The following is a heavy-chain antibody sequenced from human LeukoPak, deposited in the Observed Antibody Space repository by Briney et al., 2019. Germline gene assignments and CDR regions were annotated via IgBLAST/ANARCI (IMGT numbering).Heavy chain of an antibody. D-gene: IGHD3-3*01. CDR2: ISGSGGST. J-gene: IGHJ4*02. Sequence: GGSLRLSCAASGFTFSSYAMSWVRQAPGKGLEWVSAISGSGGSTYYADSVKGRFTISRDNSKNTLCLQMNSLRAEDTAVYYCAKDGPIHYDFWSGYFPLDYWGQGTLVTVSS. V-gene: IGHV3-23*01. CDR1: GFTFSSYA. CDR3: AKDGPIHYDFWSGYFPLDY.